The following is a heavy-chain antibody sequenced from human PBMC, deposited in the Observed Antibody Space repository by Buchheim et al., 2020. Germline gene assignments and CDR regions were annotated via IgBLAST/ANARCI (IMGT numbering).Heavy chain of an antibody. J-gene: IGHJ4*02. CDR2: IYWNDDK. V-gene: IGHV2-5*01. D-gene: IGHD3-10*01. CDR3: AHSRIHYYGSGSYQIGAFDY. Sequence: QITLKESGPTLVKPTQTLTLTCSFSGFSLSTSGVGVGWIRQPPGKALEWLALIYWNDDKRYRPSLKSRLTITKDTSKSQVVLTMTNMDPVDTATYYCAHSRIHYYGSGSYQIGAFDYGGQGTL. CDR1: GFSLSTSGVG.